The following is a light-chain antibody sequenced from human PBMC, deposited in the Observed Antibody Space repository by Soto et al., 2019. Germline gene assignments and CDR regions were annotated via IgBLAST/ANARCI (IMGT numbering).Light chain of an antibody. CDR2: WAS. J-gene: IGKJ5*01. CDR1: QSVLYSSNNKNY. V-gene: IGKV4-1*01. CDR3: QQYYSTPIT. Sequence: DIVMTQSPDSLAVSLGERATINCKSSQSVLYSSNNKNYLAWYQQKPGQPPKLLIYWASTRESGVPHRFSGSGSRTDLTLTISSLQADDVAVYYCQQYYSTPITFGQGTRLEIK.